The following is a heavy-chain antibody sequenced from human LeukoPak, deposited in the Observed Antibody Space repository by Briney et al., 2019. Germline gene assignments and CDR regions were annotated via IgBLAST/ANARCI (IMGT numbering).Heavy chain of an antibody. J-gene: IGHJ4*02. D-gene: IGHD3-3*01. V-gene: IGHV4-39*01. CDR3: ARSLRDFWSGYSQFDY. CDR1: GGSISSSSYY. CDR2: IYYSGST. Sequence: PSENLSLTCTVSGGSISSSSYYWGWIRQPPGKGLEWIGSIYYSGSTYYNPSLKSRVTISVDTSKNQFSLKLSSVTAAGTAVYYCARSLRDFWSGYSQFDYWGQGTLVTVSS.